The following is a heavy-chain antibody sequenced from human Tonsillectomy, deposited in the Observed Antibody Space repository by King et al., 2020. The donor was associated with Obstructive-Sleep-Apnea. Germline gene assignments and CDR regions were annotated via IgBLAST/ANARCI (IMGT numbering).Heavy chain of an antibody. CDR3: ARDRNDYADH. CDR1: GFTFSSYA. J-gene: IGHJ4*02. Sequence: VQLVESGGGGVTPGRSLRLSCAASGFTFSSYAMHWVCPSPGKGVEWVAVISYDGSRIYYADSVKGRFTISRDSSRNTVYLQMSSLRAEDTALYYCARDRNDYADHWGQGTLVTVSS. V-gene: IGHV3-30*15. CDR2: ISYDGSRI.